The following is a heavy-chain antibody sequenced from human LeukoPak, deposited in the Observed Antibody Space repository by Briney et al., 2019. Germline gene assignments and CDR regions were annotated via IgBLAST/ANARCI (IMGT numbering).Heavy chain of an antibody. D-gene: IGHD2-2*01. CDR3: ARLSCSSTSCYLRGQNWFDP. V-gene: IGHV5-51*01. Sequence: GESLKISCKGSGYSFTSYWIGWVRQLPGKGLEWMGIIYPGDSDTRYSPSFQGQVTISADKSISTAYLQWSSLKASDTAMYYCARLSCSSTSCYLRGQNWFDPWGQGTLVTVSS. J-gene: IGHJ5*02. CDR2: IYPGDSDT. CDR1: GYSFTSYW.